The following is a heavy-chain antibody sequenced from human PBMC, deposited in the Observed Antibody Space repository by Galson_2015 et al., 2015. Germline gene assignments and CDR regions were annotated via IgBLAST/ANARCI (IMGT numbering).Heavy chain of an antibody. CDR1: GYTFTSYC. Sequence: SVKVSCKASGYTFTSYCMHWVRQAPGQGLEWMGIINPSGGSTSYAQKFQGRVTMTRDTSTSTVYMELSSLRSEDTAVYYCAREYGTVAGTPLGDYWGQGTLVTVSS. CDR3: AREYGTVAGTPLGDY. D-gene: IGHD6-19*01. CDR2: INPSGGST. J-gene: IGHJ4*02. V-gene: IGHV1-46*01.